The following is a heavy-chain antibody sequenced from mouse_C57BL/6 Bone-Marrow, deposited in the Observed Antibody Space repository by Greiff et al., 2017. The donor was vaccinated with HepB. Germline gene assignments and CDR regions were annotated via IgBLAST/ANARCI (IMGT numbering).Heavy chain of an antibody. CDR3: ANLNYYGSSYWYFDV. Sequence: VQLKESGPGLVKPSQSLSLTCSVTGYSITSGYYWNWIRQFPGNKLEWMGYISYDGSNNYNPSLKNRISITRDTSKNQFFLKLNSVTTEDTATYYCANLNYYGSSYWYFDVWGTGTTVTVSS. J-gene: IGHJ1*03. D-gene: IGHD1-1*01. V-gene: IGHV3-6*01. CDR2: ISYDGSN. CDR1: GYSITSGYY.